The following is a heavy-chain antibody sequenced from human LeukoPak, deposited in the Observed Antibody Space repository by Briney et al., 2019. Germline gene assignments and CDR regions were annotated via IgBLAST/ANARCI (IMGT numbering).Heavy chain of an antibody. Sequence: SGPTLGNPTQTLTLTCAFSGFSLSPSGMCVSWIRQPPGKALEWLARIDWDDEKYYSTSLKTRLTISKDTSKNQVVLAMTNLDPEDTATYYCARHSSSWFFDYWGQGTLVTVSS. CDR1: GFSLSPSGMC. D-gene: IGHD6-13*01. V-gene: IGHV2-70*11. CDR2: IDWDDEK. CDR3: ARHSSSWFFDY. J-gene: IGHJ4*02.